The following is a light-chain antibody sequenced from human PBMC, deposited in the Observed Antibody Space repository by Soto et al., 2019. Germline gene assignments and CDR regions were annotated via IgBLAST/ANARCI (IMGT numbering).Light chain of an antibody. CDR1: SSYVGGYNY. J-gene: IGLJ1*01. V-gene: IGLV2-14*01. CDR2: DVS. Sequence: QSVLTQAASVSGSPGQSITISCTGTSSYVGGYNYVSWYQQHPGKAPKLMIYDVSNRPSGVSNRFSGSKSGNTASLTISGLQAEDEADYYCSSYTSSSTFFGTGTKVTVL. CDR3: SSYTSSSTF.